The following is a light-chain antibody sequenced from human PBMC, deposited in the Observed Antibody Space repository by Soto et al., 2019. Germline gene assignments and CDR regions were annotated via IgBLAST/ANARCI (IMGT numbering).Light chain of an antibody. CDR3: CSYAGSSTFYV. V-gene: IGLV2-23*03. Sequence: SVLTQPASVSGSPGQSITISCTGTSSDVGSYNLVSWYQQHPGKAPKLMIYEGSKRPSGVSNRFSGSKSGNTASLTISGLQAEDEADYYCCSYAGSSTFYVFGTGTKVTL. J-gene: IGLJ1*01. CDR1: SSDVGSYNL. CDR2: EGS.